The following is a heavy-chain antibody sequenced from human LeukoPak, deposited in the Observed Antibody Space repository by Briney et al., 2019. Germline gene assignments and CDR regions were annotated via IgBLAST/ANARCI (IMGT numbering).Heavy chain of an antibody. CDR1: GFTFTDYS. J-gene: IGHJ4*02. V-gene: IGHV3-21*01. D-gene: IGHD3-16*02. Sequence: GGSLRLSCAASGFTFTDYSMNWVRQAPGKGLEWVSSISSSTRYIYYADSVKGRFTISRDNAKTSLYLQMNSLRAEDTAVYYCARIIGAFGTYRYDSWGQGTLVSVSS. CDR2: ISSSTRYI. CDR3: ARIIGAFGTYRYDS.